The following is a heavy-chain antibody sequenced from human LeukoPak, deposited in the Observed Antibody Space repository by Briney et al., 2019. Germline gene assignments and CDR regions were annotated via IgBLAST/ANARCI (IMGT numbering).Heavy chain of an antibody. CDR3: AREGDSNLYYYYMDV. CDR2: IYYSGST. J-gene: IGHJ6*03. CDR1: GGSISSYY. Sequence: SETLSLTCTVSGGSISSYYWSWLRQPPGKGLEWIGYIYYSGSTNYNPSLKSRVTISVDTSKNQFSLMLSSVTAADTAVYYCAREGDSNLYYYYMDVWGKGTTVTVSS. D-gene: IGHD4-11*01. V-gene: IGHV4-59*01.